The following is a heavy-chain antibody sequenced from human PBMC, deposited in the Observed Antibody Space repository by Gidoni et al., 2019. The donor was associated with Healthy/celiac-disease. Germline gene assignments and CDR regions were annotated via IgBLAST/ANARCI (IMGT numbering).Heavy chain of an antibody. J-gene: IGHJ4*02. CDR2: ISWNSGSI. D-gene: IGHD6-19*01. V-gene: IGHV3-9*01. Sequence: EVQLVESGGGLVQPGRSLRLSCAASGFTFDDFAMHWVRQAPGKGLEWVSGISWNSGSIGYADSVKGRFTISRDNAKNSLYLQMNSLRAEDTALYYCAKDFQWLVLVLDGYFDYWGQGTLVTVSS. CDR1: GFTFDDFA. CDR3: AKDFQWLVLVLDGYFDY.